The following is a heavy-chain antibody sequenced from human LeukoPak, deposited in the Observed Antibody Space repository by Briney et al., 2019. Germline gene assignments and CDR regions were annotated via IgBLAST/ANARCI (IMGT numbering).Heavy chain of an antibody. Sequence: ASVTVSCTASGYTFTSYGISWVRQAPGQGLEWMGWISAYNGNTNYAQKLQGRVTMTTDTSTSTAYMELRSLRSDDTAVYYCARDAYSSSWGGVEMWAFDIWGQGTMVTVSS. V-gene: IGHV1-18*01. CDR2: ISAYNGNT. J-gene: IGHJ3*02. CDR1: GYTFTSYG. D-gene: IGHD6-13*01. CDR3: ARDAYSSSWGGVEMWAFDI.